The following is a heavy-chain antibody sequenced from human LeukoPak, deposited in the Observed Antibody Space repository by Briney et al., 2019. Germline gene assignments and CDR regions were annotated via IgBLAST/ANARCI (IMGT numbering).Heavy chain of an antibody. J-gene: IGHJ3*02. CDR1: GGSFSGYY. CDR2: INHSGST. D-gene: IGHD3-22*01. V-gene: IGHV4-34*01. CDR3: ASLFDGSGYYQSHAFDI. Sequence: SETLSLTCAVYGGSFSGYYWSWIRQPPGKGLEWIGEINHSGSTNYNPSLKSRVTISVDTSKNQFSLKLSSVTAADTAVYYCASLFDGSGYYQSHAFDIWGQGTMVTVSS.